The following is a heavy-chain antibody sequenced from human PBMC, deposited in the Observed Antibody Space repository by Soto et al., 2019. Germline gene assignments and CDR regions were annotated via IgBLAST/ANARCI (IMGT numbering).Heavy chain of an antibody. D-gene: IGHD1-26*01. CDR2: ISSSSSTI. Sequence: GGSLRLSCAASGFTFSSYSMNWVRQAPGKGLEWVSYISSSSSTIYYADSVKGRFTISRDNAKNSLYLQMNSLRDEDTAVYYCARGGPGLVGATNKNKYYYYGMDVWGQGTTVTVSS. CDR3: ARGGPGLVGATNKNKYYYYGMDV. CDR1: GFTFSSYS. V-gene: IGHV3-48*02. J-gene: IGHJ6*02.